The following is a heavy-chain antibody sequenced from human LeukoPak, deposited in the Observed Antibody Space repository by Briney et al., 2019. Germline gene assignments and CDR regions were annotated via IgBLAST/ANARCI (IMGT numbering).Heavy chain of an antibody. V-gene: IGHV3-23*01. Sequence: GGSLRLSCAASGFTFSSYAMSWVRQAPGKGLEWVSVISGSGGNTYYADSVKGRFTISRDNSKNTLYLQVNSLRAEDTALYYCAKGGCSGTSCFRDYWGQGTLVTVSS. D-gene: IGHD2-2*01. CDR2: ISGSGGNT. CDR3: AKGGCSGTSCFRDY. CDR1: GFTFSSYA. J-gene: IGHJ4*02.